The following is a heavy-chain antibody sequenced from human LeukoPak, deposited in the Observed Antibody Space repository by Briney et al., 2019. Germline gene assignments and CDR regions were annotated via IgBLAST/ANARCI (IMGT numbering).Heavy chain of an antibody. CDR2: IKQDGSEK. CDR1: GFIFSNYW. Sequence: GGSLRVSCAPSGFIFSNYWMSWVRQAPGKGLEWVANIKQDGSEKYYVDSVKGRFTISRDNAKNLLYLQMNSLRAEDTALYYCVRMTYYFDPWGQGILVTVSS. CDR3: VRMTYYFDP. V-gene: IGHV3-7*01. J-gene: IGHJ4*02.